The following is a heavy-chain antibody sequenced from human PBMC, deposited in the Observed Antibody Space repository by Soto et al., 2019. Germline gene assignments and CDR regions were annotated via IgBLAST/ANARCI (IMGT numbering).Heavy chain of an antibody. Sequence: SDTLSLTCPVYGWSFSGYYWSWIRQPPGKGLEWIGEINHSGSTNYNPSLKSRVTISVDTSKNQFSLKLSSVTAADTAVYYCARAGSRYYYGSGSYPRPLDYWGQG. CDR2: INHSGST. J-gene: IGHJ4*02. D-gene: IGHD3-10*01. CDR3: ARAGSRYYYGSGSYPRPLDY. V-gene: IGHV4-34*01. CDR1: GWSFSGYY.